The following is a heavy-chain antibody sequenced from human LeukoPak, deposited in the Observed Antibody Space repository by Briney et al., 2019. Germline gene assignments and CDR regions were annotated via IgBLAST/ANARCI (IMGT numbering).Heavy chain of an antibody. CDR3: ARLSKQLTTGNPFDI. V-gene: IGHV4-59*08. CDR1: GGSISSYY. Sequence: SETLSLTCTVSGGSISSYYWSWIRQPPGKGLEWIGYIYYSGSTNYNASLKSRVTISVDTSKNQFSLTLSSVTAADTAVYYCARLSKQLTTGNPFDIWGQGTMVTFSS. J-gene: IGHJ3*02. CDR2: IYYSGST. D-gene: IGHD6-13*01.